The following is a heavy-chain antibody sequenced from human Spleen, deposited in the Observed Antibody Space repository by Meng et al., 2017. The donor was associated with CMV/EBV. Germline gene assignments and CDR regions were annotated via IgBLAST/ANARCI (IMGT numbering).Heavy chain of an antibody. Sequence: GESLKISCAASGFTFSSYSMNWVRQAPGKGLEWVSSISSSSSYMYYADSVKGRFTISRDNAKNSLYLQMNSLRAEDTAVYYCARDRLLGRIVVVPAAIDYYYGMDVWGQGTTVTVSS. J-gene: IGHJ6*02. CDR2: ISSSSSYM. CDR3: ARDRLLGRIVVVPAAIDYYYGMDV. V-gene: IGHV3-21*01. CDR1: GFTFSSYS. D-gene: IGHD2-2*01.